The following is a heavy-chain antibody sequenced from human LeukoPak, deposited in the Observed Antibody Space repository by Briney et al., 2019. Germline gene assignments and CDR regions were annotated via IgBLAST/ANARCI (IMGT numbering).Heavy chain of an antibody. J-gene: IGHJ5*02. CDR1: AFTFSDYS. CDR3: AKAHEYSSSS. D-gene: IGHD6-13*01. CDR2: ISGSGGST. V-gene: IGHV3-23*01. Sequence: GGSLRLSCAASAFTFSDYSMNWVRQAPGKGLEWVSAISGSGGSTYYADSVKGRFTISRDNSKNTLYLQMNSLRAEDTAVYYCAKAHEYSSSSWGQGTLVTVSS.